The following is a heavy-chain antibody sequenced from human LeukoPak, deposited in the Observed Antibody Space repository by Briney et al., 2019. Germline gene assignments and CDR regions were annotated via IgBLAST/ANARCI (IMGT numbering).Heavy chain of an antibody. Sequence: GGSLRLSCAASGFTFSSYVMSWVRQAPGKGLEWVSAISGDAHSTYYADSLKGRFTISRDNSKNTLYLQMNSLRAADTATYFCVKDAPLPFDFWGQGALVIVSS. CDR3: VKDAPLPFDF. J-gene: IGHJ4*02. CDR1: GFTFSSYV. CDR2: ISGDAHST. V-gene: IGHV3-23*01.